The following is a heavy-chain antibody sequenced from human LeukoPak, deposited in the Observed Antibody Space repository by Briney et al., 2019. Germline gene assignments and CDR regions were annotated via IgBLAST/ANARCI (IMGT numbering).Heavy chain of an antibody. CDR3: VRVNDYGDRNLYYFGY. D-gene: IGHD4-17*01. CDR2: INSDGAT. J-gene: IGHJ4*02. V-gene: IGHV3-74*01. Sequence: GGSLRLSCAASGFTFRSYWMHWVRQVPGKGLVWASLINSDGATSHADSVKGRFTISRDNAKNTLYLQMNSLRAEDTAVYYCVRVNDYGDRNLYYFGYWGQGTLVTVSS. CDR1: GFTFRSYW.